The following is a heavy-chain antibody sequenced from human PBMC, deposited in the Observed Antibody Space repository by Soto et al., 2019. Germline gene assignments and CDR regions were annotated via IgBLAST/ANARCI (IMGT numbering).Heavy chain of an antibody. CDR3: ARERDPLQDHDAFDI. D-gene: IGHD1-1*01. V-gene: IGHV3-48*03. CDR2: ISSSGSTI. Sequence: GGSLRLSCAASGFTFSSYEMNRVRQAPGKGLEWVSYISSSGSTIYYADSVKGRFTISRDNAKNSLYLQMNSLRAEDTAVYYCARERDPLQDHDAFDIWGQGTMVTVSS. CDR1: GFTFSSYE. J-gene: IGHJ3*02.